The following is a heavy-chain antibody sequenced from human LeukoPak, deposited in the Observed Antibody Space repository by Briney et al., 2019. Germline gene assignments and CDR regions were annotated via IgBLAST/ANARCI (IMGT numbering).Heavy chain of an antibody. CDR1: GGSISSGGYY. D-gene: IGHD4-23*01. J-gene: IGHJ6*02. CDR2: IYYSGST. V-gene: IGHV4-31*03. CDR3: ARGNSLYYYYGMDV. Sequence: PSQTLSLTCPVSGGSISSGGYYWSWIRQHPGKGLEWIGYIYYSGSTYYNPSLKSRVTISVDTSKNQFSLKLSSVTAADTAVYYCARGNSLYYYYGMDVWGQGTTVTVSS.